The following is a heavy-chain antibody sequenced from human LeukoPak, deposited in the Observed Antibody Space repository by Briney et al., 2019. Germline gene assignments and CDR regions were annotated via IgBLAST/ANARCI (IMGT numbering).Heavy chain of an antibody. J-gene: IGHJ4*02. CDR3: ASSYYYDSSGYYSYAH. CDR2: INPNSGGT. V-gene: IGHV1-2*02. Sequence: ASVKVSCKASGYTFTGYYMHWVRQAPGQGLEWMGWINPNSGGTNYAQEFQGRVTMTRDTSISTAYMELSRLRSDDTAVYYCASSYYYDSSGYYSYAHWGQGTLVTVSS. D-gene: IGHD3-22*01. CDR1: GYTFTGYY.